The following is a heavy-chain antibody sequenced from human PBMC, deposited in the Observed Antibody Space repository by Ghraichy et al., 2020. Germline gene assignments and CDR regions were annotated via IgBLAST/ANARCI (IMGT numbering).Heavy chain of an antibody. CDR2: ISSSSSTI. D-gene: IGHD2-8*01. Sequence: GGSLRLSCAASGFTFSSYSMNWVRQAPGKGLEWVSYISSSSSTIYYADSVKGRFTISRDNAKNSLYLQMNSLRDEDTAVYYCARDPALCTNGVCYTSFDPWGQGTLVTVSS. J-gene: IGHJ5*02. V-gene: IGHV3-48*02. CDR3: ARDPALCTNGVCYTSFDP. CDR1: GFTFSSYS.